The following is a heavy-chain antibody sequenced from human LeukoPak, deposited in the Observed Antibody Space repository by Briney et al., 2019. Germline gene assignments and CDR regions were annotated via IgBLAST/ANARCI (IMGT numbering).Heavy chain of an antibody. CDR1: GFTFDDYA. Sequence: TGGSLRLSCAASGFTFDDYAMHWVRQAPGKGLEWVSGISWNSGSIGYADSVKGRFTISRDNAKNSLYLQMNSLRAEDTALYYCAKGHTPLEWLLFDYWGQGTLVTVSS. J-gene: IGHJ4*02. D-gene: IGHD3-3*01. CDR2: ISWNSGSI. V-gene: IGHV3-9*01. CDR3: AKGHTPLEWLLFDY.